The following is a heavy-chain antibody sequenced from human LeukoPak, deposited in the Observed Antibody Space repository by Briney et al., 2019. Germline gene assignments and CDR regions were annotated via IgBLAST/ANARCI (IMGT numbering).Heavy chain of an antibody. V-gene: IGHV3-23*01. CDR2: IRGSDGST. Sequence: GGSLRLSCAASGFPFSTYAMSWVRQAPGKGLEWVSSIRGSDGSTYYADSVKGRFVISRDNSKNTLYLQMNSLRAEDTAQYYCAKDVFGDYGGLDYWGQGTLVTVSS. CDR3: AKDVFGDYGGLDY. J-gene: IGHJ4*02. CDR1: GFPFSTYA. D-gene: IGHD4-23*01.